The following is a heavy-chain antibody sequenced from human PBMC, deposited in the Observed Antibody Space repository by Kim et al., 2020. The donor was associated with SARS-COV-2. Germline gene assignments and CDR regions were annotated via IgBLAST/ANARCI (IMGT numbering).Heavy chain of an antibody. CDR2: INPNSGGT. V-gene: IGHV1-2*04. D-gene: IGHD1-26*01. CDR3: ARLLVGAINSGMDV. J-gene: IGHJ6*02. Sequence: ASVKVSCKASGYTFTGYYMHWVRQAPGQGLEWMGWINPNSGGTNYAQKFQGWVTMTRDTSISTAYMELSRLRSDDTAVYYCARLLVGAINSGMDVWGQGTTVTVSS. CDR1: GYTFTGYY.